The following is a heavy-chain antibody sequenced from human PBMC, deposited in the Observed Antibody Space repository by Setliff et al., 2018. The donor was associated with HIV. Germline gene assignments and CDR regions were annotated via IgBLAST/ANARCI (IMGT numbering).Heavy chain of an antibody. CDR3: ARDRQPLSSSGWGSHMDV. Sequence: LRLSCAASGFIFRYYAIHWVRQAPGKGLEYVSGIDSDGGSAYYADSVKGRFTISRDNSKNTLYLQMGSLRNEDMAVYFCARDRQPLSSSGWGSHMDVWGQGTTVTVSS. V-gene: IGHV3-64*02. J-gene: IGHJ6*02. D-gene: IGHD6-19*01. CDR2: IDSDGGSA. CDR1: GFIFRYYA.